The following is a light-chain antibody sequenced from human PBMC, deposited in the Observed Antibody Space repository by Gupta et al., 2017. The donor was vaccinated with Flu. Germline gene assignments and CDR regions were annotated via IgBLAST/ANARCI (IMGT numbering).Light chain of an antibody. CDR3: GTWDSRLSAAV. Sequence: QSVLTQPPSVSAPPGQKVTISCSGSSSNIGNNYVSWYQQLPGTTPKLLIYDNNKRPSGIPDRFSGSKSGTSATLGITGLQTGDEADYYCGTWDSRLSAAVFGGGTQLTVL. CDR1: SSNIGNNY. J-gene: IGLJ7*01. V-gene: IGLV1-51*01. CDR2: DNN.